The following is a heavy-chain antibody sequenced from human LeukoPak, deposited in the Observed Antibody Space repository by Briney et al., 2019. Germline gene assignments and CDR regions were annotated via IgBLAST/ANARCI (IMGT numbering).Heavy chain of an antibody. CDR1: GFTFSSYA. D-gene: IGHD3-22*01. Sequence: LAGGSPRLSCAASGFTFSSYAMSWVRQAPGKGLERVSVVSGSGGSTYYADSVKGRFTISRDNSKNTLYLQMNSLRAGDTAVYYCAKESGDSSGDCSSWGQGILVTVSS. CDR3: AKESGDSSGDCSS. J-gene: IGHJ5*02. CDR2: VSGSGGST. V-gene: IGHV3-23*01.